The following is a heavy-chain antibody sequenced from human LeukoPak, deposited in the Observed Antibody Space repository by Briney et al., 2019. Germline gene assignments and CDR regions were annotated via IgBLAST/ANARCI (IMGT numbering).Heavy chain of an antibody. Sequence: QPGGSLRLSCAASGFIFSNYDMHWVRHASGRGLEWVSAIDTAGDTYFPDSVKGRFTISRDNAKNSLYLQMNSLRAEDTALYYCAKFPAVAGTGHYYYGMDVWGQGTTVTVSS. J-gene: IGHJ6*02. D-gene: IGHD6-19*01. CDR1: GFIFSNYD. CDR3: AKFPAVAGTGHYYYGMDV. CDR2: IDTAGDT. V-gene: IGHV3-13*01.